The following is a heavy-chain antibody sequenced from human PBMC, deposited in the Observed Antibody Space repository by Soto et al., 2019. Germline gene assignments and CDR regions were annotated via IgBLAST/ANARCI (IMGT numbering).Heavy chain of an antibody. Sequence: ASVKVSCKASGGTFSSYTISWVRQAPGQGLEWMGRIIPILGIANYAQKFQGRVTITADKSTSTAYMELSSLRSEDTAVYYCARTSGHCSSTSCLGRFDYWGQGTLVTVSS. CDR2: IIPILGIA. J-gene: IGHJ4*02. CDR3: ARTSGHCSSTSCLGRFDY. V-gene: IGHV1-69*02. D-gene: IGHD2-2*01. CDR1: GGTFSSYT.